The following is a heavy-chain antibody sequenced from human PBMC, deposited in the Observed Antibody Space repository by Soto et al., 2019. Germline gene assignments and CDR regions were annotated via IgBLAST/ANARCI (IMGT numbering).Heavy chain of an antibody. CDR1: GFTFTNYA. D-gene: IGHD6-13*01. V-gene: IGHV3-23*01. J-gene: IGHJ4*02. Sequence: EVQLLESGGGLLQPGRSLRLSCAASGFTFTNYAMSWVRQAPGKGLEWVSLIDASGGYTYYADSVKGRFTISRDNSKNTLYLQMNSLRAEDTAVYYCAKDPKAGHPYYFDYWGQGTLVTVSS. CDR2: IDASGGYT. CDR3: AKDPKAGHPYYFDY.